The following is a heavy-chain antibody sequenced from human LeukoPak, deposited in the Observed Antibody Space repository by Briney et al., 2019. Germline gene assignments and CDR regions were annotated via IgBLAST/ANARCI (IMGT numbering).Heavy chain of an antibody. D-gene: IGHD2-2*01. CDR1: GFTFSCCG. Sequence: PGGALRLSCAASGFTFSCCGMHWVRQAPGKGLEGVTFVRNDGSAKCYADSVKGRFTISRDNSKNTVYLHMNSLRPEDTAVYYCAKDFFQLPQAYFDQWGQGTLVTVSS. J-gene: IGHJ4*02. CDR2: VRNDGSAK. CDR3: AKDFFQLPQAYFDQ. V-gene: IGHV3-30*02.